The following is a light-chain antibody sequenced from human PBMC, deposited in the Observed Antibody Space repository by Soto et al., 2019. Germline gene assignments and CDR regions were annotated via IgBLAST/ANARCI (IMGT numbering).Light chain of an antibody. CDR3: QQTYSTPIT. CDR1: QGISTY. Sequence: DIQMTQSPSSLSASVGDRVTITCRASQGISTYLNWYQQKPGKAPKLLIYAASSLQSGVPSRFSGSGSETDFTLTISSLQPEDFVTYYCQQTYSTPITFGQGTRLEIK. CDR2: AAS. V-gene: IGKV1-39*01. J-gene: IGKJ5*01.